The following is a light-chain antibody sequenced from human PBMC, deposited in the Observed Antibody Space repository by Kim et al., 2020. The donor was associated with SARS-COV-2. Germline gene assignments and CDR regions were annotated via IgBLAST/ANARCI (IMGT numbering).Light chain of an antibody. J-gene: IGKJ4*01. V-gene: IGKV2-28*01. Sequence: DIVMTQSPLSLPVTPGEPASISCRSSQSLVYSDGKNYLNWYLQKPGRSPQLLIYLASSRASGVPDRFSGSGSGTDFTLKISRVEAEDVGVYYCMQALQTPLTFGGGTKVDIK. CDR2: LAS. CDR1: QSLVYSDGKNY. CDR3: MQALQTPLT.